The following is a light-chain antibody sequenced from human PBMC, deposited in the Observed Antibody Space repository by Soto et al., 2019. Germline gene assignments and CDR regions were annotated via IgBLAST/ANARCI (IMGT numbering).Light chain of an antibody. CDR2: DAS. J-gene: IGKJ4*01. CDR3: QQRHNWPPLT. V-gene: IGKV3-11*01. CDR1: QSVGSY. Sequence: EIVLTQSPATLSLSPGERATLSCRASQSVGSYLIWCQQKPGQAPRLLIYDASIRATGIPARFTGSGSGTDFTLTISSLDPEDFAVYYCQQRHNWPPLTFGGGTKVEI.